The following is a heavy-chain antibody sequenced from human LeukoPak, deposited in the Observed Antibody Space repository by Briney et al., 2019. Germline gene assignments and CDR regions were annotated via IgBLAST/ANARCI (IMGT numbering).Heavy chain of an antibody. CDR1: GYTLTELS. Sequence: ASVKVSCKVSGYTLTELSMYWVRQAPGKGLEWMGGFDPEDGETIYAQKFQSGVTMTEDTSTDTAYMELSSLRSEDTAVYYCATGQGGWELPDYFDYWGQGTLVTVSS. V-gene: IGHV1-24*01. CDR3: ATGQGGWELPDYFDY. D-gene: IGHD1-26*01. J-gene: IGHJ4*02. CDR2: FDPEDGET.